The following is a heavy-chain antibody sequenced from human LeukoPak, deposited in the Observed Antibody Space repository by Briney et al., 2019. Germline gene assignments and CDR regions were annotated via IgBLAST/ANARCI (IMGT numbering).Heavy chain of an antibody. D-gene: IGHD5-18*01. V-gene: IGHV3-33*01. CDR2: IWYDGSNK. Sequence: PGGSLRFSCAASGFTFSSYGMHWVRQAPGKGLEWVAVIWYDGSNKYYADSVKGRFTISRDNSKNTLYLQMNSLRAEDTAVYYCARDTAMVSYFDYWGQGTLVTVSS. CDR1: GFTFSSYG. J-gene: IGHJ4*02. CDR3: ARDTAMVSYFDY.